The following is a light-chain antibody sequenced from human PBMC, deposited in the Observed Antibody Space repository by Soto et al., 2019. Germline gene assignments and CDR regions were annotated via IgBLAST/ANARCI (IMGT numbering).Light chain of an antibody. Sequence: QSVLTQPPSASGSPGQSVTISCTGASSDVGGYNYVSWYQQHPGKAPKLMIYEVANRPSGVPVRFSGSKSGNTASLTVSGLQAEDEADYYCCSYAGSYTFVFGTGTKVTVL. CDR2: EVA. J-gene: IGLJ1*01. V-gene: IGLV2-8*01. CDR1: SSDVGGYNY. CDR3: CSYAGSYTFV.